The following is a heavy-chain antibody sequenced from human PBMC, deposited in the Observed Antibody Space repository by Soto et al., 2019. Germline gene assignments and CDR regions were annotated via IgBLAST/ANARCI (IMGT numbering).Heavy chain of an antibody. D-gene: IGHD3-22*01. CDR2: VSASGGSA. CDR1: GFTFSSYA. CDR3: AKGFYDTSGYYWGAFDL. V-gene: IGHV3-23*01. Sequence: EVQLLESGGGSVQPGGSLRLSCAASGFTFSSYAMSWVRQAPGKGLDWVSAVSASGGSAYYADSVKGRFTISKDNSKNTLYLQMNSLRADDTATYYCAKGFYDTSGYYWGAFDLWGQGTVVTVSS. J-gene: IGHJ3*01.